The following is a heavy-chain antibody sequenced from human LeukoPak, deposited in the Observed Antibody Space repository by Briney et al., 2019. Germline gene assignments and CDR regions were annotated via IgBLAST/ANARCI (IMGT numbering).Heavy chain of an antibody. CDR1: GFTVSSNY. V-gene: IGHV3-53*01. J-gene: IGHJ4*02. CDR3: AKPEDSGYDGLV. CDR2: IHSGGST. Sequence: GGSLRLSCAASGFTVSSNYMSWVRQAPGKGLEWVSVIHSGGSTYYADSVKGRFTISRDNSKNTLYLQMNSLRAEDTAVYYCAKPEDSGYDGLVWGQGTLVTVSS. D-gene: IGHD5-12*01.